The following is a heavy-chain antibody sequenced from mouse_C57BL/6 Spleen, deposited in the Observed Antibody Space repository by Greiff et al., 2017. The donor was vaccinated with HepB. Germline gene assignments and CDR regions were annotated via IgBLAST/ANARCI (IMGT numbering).Heavy chain of an antibody. Sequence: DVMLVESGGGLVKPGGSLKLSCAASGFTFSDYGMHWVRQAPEKGLEWVAYISSGSSTIYYADTVKGRFTISRDNAKNTLFLQMTSLRSEDTAMYYCALLDAMDYWGQGTSVTVSS. CDR2: ISSGSSTI. V-gene: IGHV5-17*01. J-gene: IGHJ4*01. CDR1: GFTFSDYG. CDR3: ALLDAMDY. D-gene: IGHD2-1*01.